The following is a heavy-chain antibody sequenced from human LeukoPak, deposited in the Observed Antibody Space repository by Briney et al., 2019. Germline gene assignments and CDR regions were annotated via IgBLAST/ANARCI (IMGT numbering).Heavy chain of an antibody. CDR1: GGTFISYA. V-gene: IGHV1-69*06. Sequence: ASVKVSCKASGGTFISYAISWVRQAPGQGLEWMGGIIPIFGTANYAQKFQGRVTITADKSTSTAYMELSSLRSEDTAVCYCARLGGNLRTDYWGQGTLVTVSS. CDR2: IIPIFGTA. D-gene: IGHD1-26*01. J-gene: IGHJ4*02. CDR3: ARLGGNLRTDY.